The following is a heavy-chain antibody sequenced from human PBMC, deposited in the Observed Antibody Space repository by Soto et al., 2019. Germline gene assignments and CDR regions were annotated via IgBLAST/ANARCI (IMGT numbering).Heavy chain of an antibody. CDR2: IRKDGSQR. V-gene: IGHV3-7*05. CDR1: EFAFSSYW. Sequence: EVQLVESGGGLVQPVGSLTLSCAASEFAFSSYWMTWVRQAPGKGLEWVANIRKDGSQRYYLDSVRGRFTISRDTCNNSLSLQMSSLRAEATALYFCARDVSPGSSGLYFDAFDIWGQGTRVTVSS. D-gene: IGHD6-25*01. CDR3: ARDVSPGSSGLYFDAFDI. J-gene: IGHJ3*02.